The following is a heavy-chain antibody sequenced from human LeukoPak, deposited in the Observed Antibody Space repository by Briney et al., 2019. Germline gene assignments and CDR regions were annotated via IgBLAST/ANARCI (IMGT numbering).Heavy chain of an antibody. CDR3: ARAGEYDFWSGPPRD. CDR2: IYTSGST. D-gene: IGHD3-3*01. CDR1: GGSISSGSYY. J-gene: IGHJ4*02. V-gene: IGHV4-61*02. Sequence: PSETLSLTCTVSGGSISSGSYYRSWIRQPAGKGLEWIGRIYTSGSTNYNPSLKSRVTISVDTSKNQFSLKLSSVTAADTAVYYCARAGEYDFWSGPPRDWGQGTLVTVSS.